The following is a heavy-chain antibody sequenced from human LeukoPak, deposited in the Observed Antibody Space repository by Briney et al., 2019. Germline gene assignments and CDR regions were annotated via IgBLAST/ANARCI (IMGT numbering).Heavy chain of an antibody. J-gene: IGHJ4*02. CDR1: GFTVSSNY. CDR2: IYSGGST. D-gene: IGHD3-22*01. CDR3: ASSYGGYDSSGYYSEVDY. V-gene: IGHV3-53*01. Sequence: GGSLRLSCAASGFTVSSNYMSWVRQAPGKGLEWVTVIYSGGSTYYADSVKGRFTISRDNSKNTLYLQMNSLRAEDTAVYYCASSYGGYDSSGYYSEVDYWGQGTLVTVSS.